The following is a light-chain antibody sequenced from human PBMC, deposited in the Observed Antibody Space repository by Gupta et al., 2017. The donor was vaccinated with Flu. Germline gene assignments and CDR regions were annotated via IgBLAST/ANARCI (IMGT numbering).Light chain of an antibody. J-gene: IGLJ3*02. Sequence: SALPQPPSASGSPAPSVTISCTGTSSDVGGFNSVSWYQHHPGRAHKLIIYEVYQRPSGVPGRFSASKSGNTASLTVSGRKEEEEADYYYGSDAAGNKYVFGGGTKVTVL. CDR1: SSDVGGFNS. CDR3: GSDAAGNKYV. CDR2: EVY. V-gene: IGLV2-8*01.